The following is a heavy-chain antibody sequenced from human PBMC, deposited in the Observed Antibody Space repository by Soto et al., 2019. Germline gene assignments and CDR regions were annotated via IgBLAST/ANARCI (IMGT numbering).Heavy chain of an antibody. Sequence: SQTLSLTCAISGDSVSNNSAAWNWIRQSPSRGLEWLGRTYYRSKWHNDYAVSVKSRITINPDTSKNQFSLQLNSVTPEDTAVYYCAREGVVPAANYYYYGMDVWGQGTTVTVSS. CDR2: TYYRSKWHN. J-gene: IGHJ6*01. D-gene: IGHD2-2*01. V-gene: IGHV6-1*01. CDR3: AREGVVPAANYYYYGMDV. CDR1: GDSVSNNSAA.